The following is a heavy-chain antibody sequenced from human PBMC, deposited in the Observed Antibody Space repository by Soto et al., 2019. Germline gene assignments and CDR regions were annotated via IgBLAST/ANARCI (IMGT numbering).Heavy chain of an antibody. D-gene: IGHD2-2*01. J-gene: IGHJ4*02. CDR2: VKRKRIGETI. CDR1: GIIFSDAW. Sequence: EVQLLESGGGLVEPGGSLRVSCAVSGIIFSDAWLNWVRQATEEGLEWVGRVKRKRIGETIDNAAPVKGRFTISRDDSENTLYLEMNSLKIEDTAVYYCTADLVGLSRIMDYWGQGTLVTVSS. V-gene: IGHV3-15*07. CDR3: TADLVGLSRIMDY.